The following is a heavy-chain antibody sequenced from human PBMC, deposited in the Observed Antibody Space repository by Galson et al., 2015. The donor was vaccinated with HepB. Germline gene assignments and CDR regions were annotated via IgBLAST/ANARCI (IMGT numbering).Heavy chain of an antibody. J-gene: IGHJ3*02. CDR1: GYSFTAYW. D-gene: IGHD2-21*01. V-gene: IGHV5-51*03. CDR3: ARRYFIRDPFDI. CDR2: IYPNDADK. Sequence: QSGAEVKKPGESLKISCKASGYSFTAYWIAWVRQMPGKGLEWMGMIYPNDADKRYSPSFEGQVTMSVDRSTTTAYLQWSSLKASDTAIYFCARRYFIRDPFDIWGQGTMVTVPS.